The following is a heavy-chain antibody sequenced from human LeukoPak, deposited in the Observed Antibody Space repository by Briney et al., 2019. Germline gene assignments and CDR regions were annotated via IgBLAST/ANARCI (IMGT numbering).Heavy chain of an antibody. V-gene: IGHV3-7*03. CDR3: ARRAYGGNDWFDP. CDR1: GFTFSIYW. CDR2: IKEDGSEK. D-gene: IGHD4-23*01. Sequence: GGSLRLSCAASGFTFSIYWMTWVRQAPGKGLEWVANIKEDGSEKDYVDSVRGRFTISRDNAKNSLYLQMNSLRAEDTAMYYCARRAYGGNDWFDPWGRGTLVTVSS. J-gene: IGHJ5*02.